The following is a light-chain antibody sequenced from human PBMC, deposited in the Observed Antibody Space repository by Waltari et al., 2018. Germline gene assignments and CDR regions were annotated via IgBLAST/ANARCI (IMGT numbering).Light chain of an antibody. V-gene: IGKV3-11*01. CDR2: DAS. CDR1: QSVDYY. J-gene: IGKJ5*01. CDR3: QQRRNWPIT. Sequence: EIVLTQSPATLYLPPGEGATLSCRASQSVDYYLAWYQQKPGQAPRLLIHDASNRASGVPARFSGSGSGTDFSLTISSLEPEDFAVYYCQQRRNWPITFGQGTRLEIK.